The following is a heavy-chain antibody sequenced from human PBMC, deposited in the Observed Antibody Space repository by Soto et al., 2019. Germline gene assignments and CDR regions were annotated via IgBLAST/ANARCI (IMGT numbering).Heavy chain of an antibody. CDR1: GGTFSSYA. V-gene: IGHV1-69*01. D-gene: IGHD3-3*02. CDR3: AGEPGLAFSRYSYYGMDV. Sequence: QVQLVQSGAEVKKPGSSVRVSCKASGGTFSSYAISWVRQAPGQRREWMGGFLTIFCTENYAQKFQVRVTITADEFTTTASMELSRLTSEDTAVSYCAGEPGLAFSRYSYYGMDVLGQGTTVTVSS. CDR2: FLTIFCTE. J-gene: IGHJ6*02.